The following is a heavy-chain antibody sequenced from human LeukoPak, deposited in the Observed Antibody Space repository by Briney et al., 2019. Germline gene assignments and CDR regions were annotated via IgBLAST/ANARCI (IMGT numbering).Heavy chain of an antibody. Sequence: ASAKVSCKASGNTFTTYDLNWVRQAPGQGLEWMGWISAYNGNTNYAQRFQGRVTMTTDTSTSTAYMELRRLRSDDTAVYYCARGSGVGDFLSWFDPWGQGTLVTVSS. V-gene: IGHV1-18*01. CDR1: GNTFTTYD. CDR3: ARGSGVGDFLSWFDP. D-gene: IGHD4-17*01. J-gene: IGHJ5*02. CDR2: ISAYNGNT.